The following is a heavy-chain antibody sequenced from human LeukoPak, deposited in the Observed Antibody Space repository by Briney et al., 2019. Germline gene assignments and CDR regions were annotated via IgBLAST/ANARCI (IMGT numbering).Heavy chain of an antibody. CDR3: ARDRGVAGNAEYFQH. D-gene: IGHD6-19*01. J-gene: IGHJ1*01. CDR2: ISYHGSNK. CDR1: GLTFSSYA. Sequence: GRSLRLSCAASGLTFSSYAMHLVRQAPCKGLEWVAVISYHGSNKYYADSVKGRFTISRDNSKNTLYLQMNSLRAEDTAVYYCARDRGVAGNAEYFQHWGQGTLVTVSS. V-gene: IGHV3-30-3*01.